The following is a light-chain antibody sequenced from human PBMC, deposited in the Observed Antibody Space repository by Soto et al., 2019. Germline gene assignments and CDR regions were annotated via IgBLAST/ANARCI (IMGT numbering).Light chain of an antibody. V-gene: IGKV3-11*01. J-gene: IGKJ5*01. CDR3: QQRSNWLIT. Sequence: EIVLTQSPATLSLSPGERATLSCRASQSFSSYLACYQQKPGQAPRLLIYDASNRATGIPARFSGSGSGTDFTLTISSLEPEDFAVYYCQQRSNWLITFGQGTRLEIK. CDR1: QSFSSY. CDR2: DAS.